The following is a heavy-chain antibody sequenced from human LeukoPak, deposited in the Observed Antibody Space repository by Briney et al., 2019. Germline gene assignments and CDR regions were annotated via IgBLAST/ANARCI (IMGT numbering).Heavy chain of an antibody. V-gene: IGHV3-23*01. Sequence: PGGSLRLSCAASGFTFSSYTMSWVRQAPGKGLEWVSGISGSGDSTYYADSVKGRFTISRDNSKNTLYLQMNSLRAEDTAIYYCTKGEITMFLGWFDSWDQGTLVTVSS. CDR3: TKGEITMFLGWFDS. CDR1: GFTFSSYT. J-gene: IGHJ5*01. CDR2: ISGSGDST. D-gene: IGHD3-9*01.